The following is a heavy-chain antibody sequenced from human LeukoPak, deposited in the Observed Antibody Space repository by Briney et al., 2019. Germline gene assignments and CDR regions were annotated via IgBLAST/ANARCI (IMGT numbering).Heavy chain of an antibody. Sequence: PGGSLRLSCAASGFTFSSHWMSWVRQAPGKGLEWVANIKEDGSQKNCVDSAKGRFTISRDNAENSLYLQMSSLRVEDMAMYYCARGYSYGSHFDYWGQGTLVTVSS. CDR1: GFTFSSHW. CDR3: ARGYSYGSHFDY. D-gene: IGHD5-18*01. V-gene: IGHV3-7*05. J-gene: IGHJ4*02. CDR2: IKEDGSQK.